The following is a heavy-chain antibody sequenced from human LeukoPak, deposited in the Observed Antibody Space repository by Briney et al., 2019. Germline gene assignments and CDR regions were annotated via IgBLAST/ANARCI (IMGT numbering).Heavy chain of an antibody. V-gene: IGHV3-23*01. CDR1: GFTFSNYG. CDR2: ISGSGSST. Sequence: GGALRLSCAASGFTFSNYGMGWVRQAPGKGLEWVSAISGSGSSTYYADSVKGRFTISRDNSKNTLYLQMNSLKNEDTAVYYCVTEVSGSFPTWGQGTLVTVSS. J-gene: IGHJ4*02. CDR3: VTEVSGSFPT. D-gene: IGHD1-26*01.